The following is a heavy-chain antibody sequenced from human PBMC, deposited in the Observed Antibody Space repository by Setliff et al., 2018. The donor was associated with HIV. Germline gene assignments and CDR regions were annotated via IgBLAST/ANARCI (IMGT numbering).Heavy chain of an antibody. CDR3: VNSGYDGDYYYYYMDV. CDR2: ISHGGST. CDR1: GGSFSAYY. V-gene: IGHV4-34*01. J-gene: IGHJ6*03. D-gene: IGHD5-12*01. Sequence: LSLTCAVYGGSFSAYYWTWIRQPPGKGLGWIGEISHGGSTSYNPSLKSRVTISIDTTNNQLSLNVRSVTAADSAVYFCVNSGYDGDYYYYYMDVWGKGTTVTVSS.